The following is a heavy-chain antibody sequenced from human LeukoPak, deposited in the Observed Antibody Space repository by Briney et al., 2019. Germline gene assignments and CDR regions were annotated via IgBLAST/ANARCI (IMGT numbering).Heavy chain of an antibody. D-gene: IGHD2-21*01. V-gene: IGHV4-38-2*02. J-gene: IGHJ4*02. CDR3: TRGGDSYLGSSEY. CDR1: GYPISSGYY. Sequence: SETLSLTCSVSGYPISSGYYWGWIRQPPGKGLEWIGSIYHSGSTYHNPSLKSRVTISVDTSKNQLSLKLSSVTAADSAVYYCTRGGDSYLGSSEYWGQGTLVTVSS. CDR2: IYHSGST.